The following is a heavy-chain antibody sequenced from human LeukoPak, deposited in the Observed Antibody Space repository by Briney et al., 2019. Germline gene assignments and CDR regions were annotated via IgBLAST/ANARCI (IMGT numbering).Heavy chain of an antibody. J-gene: IGHJ4*02. CDR2: ISYDGRNK. CDR3: AKTPMTSGWNHFDS. CDR1: GGTFSSYA. V-gene: IGHV3-30*18. Sequence: PGGSLRLSCAASGGTFSSYAMHWVRQAPGKGLEWVAVISYDGRNKYYADSVKGRFTIYRDNSKNALYLLMNSLRDEDTAVYYCAKTPMTSGWNHFDSWGQGTLVTVSS. D-gene: IGHD6-19*01.